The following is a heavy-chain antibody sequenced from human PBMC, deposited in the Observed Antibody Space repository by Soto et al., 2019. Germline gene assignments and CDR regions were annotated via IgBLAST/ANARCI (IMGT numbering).Heavy chain of an antibody. V-gene: IGHV4-59*01. CDR1: GGSISSYY. Sequence: SETLSLTCTVSGGSISSYYWSWIRQPPGKGLEWIGYIYYSGSTNYNPSLKSRVTISVDTSKNQFSLKLSSVTAADTAVYYCARVADFWSGQSYYFDYWGQGTLVTVSS. J-gene: IGHJ4*02. CDR3: ARVADFWSGQSYYFDY. D-gene: IGHD3-3*01. CDR2: IYYSGST.